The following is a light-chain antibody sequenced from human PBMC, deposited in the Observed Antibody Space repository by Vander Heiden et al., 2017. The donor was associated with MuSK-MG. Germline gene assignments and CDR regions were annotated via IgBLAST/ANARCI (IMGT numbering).Light chain of an antibody. V-gene: IGLV2-11*01. CDR2: DVS. CDR3: CSYAGSYTSEV. Sequence: QSALTQPRSVSGSPGQSVTISCTGTRSDVGGYNYVSWYQQHPGKAPKLMSDDVSNRPSGVPDRFSGYKSGNTESRNISGLQAEDEADYYCCSYAGSYTSEVFGTGTKLTV. J-gene: IGLJ1*01. CDR1: RSDVGGYNY.